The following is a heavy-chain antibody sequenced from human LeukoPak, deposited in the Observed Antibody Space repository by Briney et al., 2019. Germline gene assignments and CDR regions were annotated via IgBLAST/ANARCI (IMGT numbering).Heavy chain of an antibody. V-gene: IGHV3-20*04. Sequence: GGSLRLSCAASGFTFDDYGMSWVRQAPGKGLEWVSGINWNGGSTGYADSVKGRFTISRDNAKNSLYLQMNSLRAEDTALYYCARSPPCITGTNCYSDYWGQGTLVTVSS. CDR2: INWNGGST. J-gene: IGHJ4*02. CDR1: GFTFDDYG. D-gene: IGHD1-7*01. CDR3: ARSPPCITGTNCYSDY.